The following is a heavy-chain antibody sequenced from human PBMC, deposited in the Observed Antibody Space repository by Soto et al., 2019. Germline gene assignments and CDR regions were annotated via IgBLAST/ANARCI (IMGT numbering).Heavy chain of an antibody. CDR2: INPKSGVT. Sequence: QVQLGQSGAEVKEPGASVTVSCRASGDRLTDYYMHWVRQAPGQGLEWMGWINPKSGVTKYAQKFQGWVTMTRNTSIRTVYMQLSRLRFDDTAIYCCARGSGGATATLDYYYFYMDVWGTGTTVTVSS. CDR3: ARGSGGATATLDYYYFYMDV. V-gene: IGHV1-2*04. D-gene: IGHD5-12*01. CDR1: GDRLTDYY. J-gene: IGHJ6*03.